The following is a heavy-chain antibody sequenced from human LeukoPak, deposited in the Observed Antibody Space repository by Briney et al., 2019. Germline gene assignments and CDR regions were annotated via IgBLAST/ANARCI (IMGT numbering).Heavy chain of an antibody. CDR3: AREGRLNYYDSSGIPFDY. CDR1: GFTFSSYS. V-gene: IGHV3-21*01. Sequence: GGSLRLSCAASGFTFSSYSMNWVRQAPGKGLEWVSSISSSSSYIYYADSVKGRFTISRDNAKNSLYLQMNSLRAEDTAVYYCAREGRLNYYDSSGIPFDYWGQGTLVTVSS. J-gene: IGHJ4*02. D-gene: IGHD3-22*01. CDR2: ISSSSSYI.